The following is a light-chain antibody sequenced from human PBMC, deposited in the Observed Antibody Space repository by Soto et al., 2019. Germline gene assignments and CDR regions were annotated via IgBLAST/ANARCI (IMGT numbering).Light chain of an antibody. CDR2: GAS. J-gene: IGKJ3*01. V-gene: IGKV3-15*01. CDR1: QSISSN. Sequence: EIVMTQSPATLSVSPGERATLSCRASQSISSNLAWYQHQPGQAPRLLSSGASIRYTGIPARFSGSGSGTEFTLTFSRLQSEDFAVYYCQHYNNWPSFFPSGPGTQVDI. CDR3: QHYNNWPSFFP.